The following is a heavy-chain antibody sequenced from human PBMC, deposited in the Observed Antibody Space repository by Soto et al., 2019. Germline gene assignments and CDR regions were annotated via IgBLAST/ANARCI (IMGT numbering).Heavy chain of an antibody. Sequence: GGSLRLSCAAAGFTVSSNYMTWVRQAPGKGLEWVSVIYSGGSTNYADSVKGRFTISRDNSKNTLYLQINSLRAEDTAVYYCARGFNWLDYWGQGTLVTVSS. CDR1: GFTVSSNY. CDR3: ARGFNWLDY. J-gene: IGHJ4*02. V-gene: IGHV3-53*01. D-gene: IGHD5-12*01. CDR2: IYSGGST.